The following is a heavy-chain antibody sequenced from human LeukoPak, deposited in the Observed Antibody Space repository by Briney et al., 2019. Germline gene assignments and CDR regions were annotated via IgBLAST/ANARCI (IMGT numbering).Heavy chain of an antibody. V-gene: IGHV1-18*01. J-gene: IGHJ6*02. CDR3: ARDGSGWTNYYYYGMDV. CDR2: ISAYSGNT. Sequence: ASVKVSCTASGYTFPNFGISWVRQAPGQGLEWMGWISAYSGNTEYAQNLQGRVTMTTDTSTSTAYMELKSLRSDDTAVYYCARDGSGWTNYYYYGMDVWGQGTTVTVSS. CDR1: GYTFPNFG. D-gene: IGHD6-19*01.